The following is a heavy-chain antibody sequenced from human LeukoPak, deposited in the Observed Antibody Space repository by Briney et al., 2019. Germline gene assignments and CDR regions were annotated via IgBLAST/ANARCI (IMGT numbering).Heavy chain of an antibody. CDR3: AREAYYYDSSGYIHDAFDI. Sequence: GGSLRLSCAASGFTFSSYSMNWVRQAPGKGLEWVSSISSRRTYIYHADSVRGRFTISRDNAKNSLYLQMNSLRAEDTSVYYCAREAYYYDSSGYIHDAFDIWGQGTVVPVSS. D-gene: IGHD3-22*01. CDR1: GFTFSSYS. CDR2: ISSRRTYI. J-gene: IGHJ3*02. V-gene: IGHV3-21*03.